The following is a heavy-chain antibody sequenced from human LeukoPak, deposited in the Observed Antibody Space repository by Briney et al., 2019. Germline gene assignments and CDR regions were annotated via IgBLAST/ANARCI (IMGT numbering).Heavy chain of an antibody. J-gene: IGHJ6*03. Sequence: GASVKVSCKASGGTFSSYAISWVRQAPGQGLEWMGGIIPIFGTANYAQKFQGRVTITADESTSTAYMERSSLRSEDTAVYYCARDVRYYYYMDVWGKGTTVTVSS. CDR1: GGTFSSYA. CDR2: IIPIFGTA. CDR3: ARDVRYYYYMDV. V-gene: IGHV1-69*13.